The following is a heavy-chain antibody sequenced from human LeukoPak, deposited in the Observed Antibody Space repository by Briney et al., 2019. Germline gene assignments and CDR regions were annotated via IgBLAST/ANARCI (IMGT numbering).Heavy chain of an antibody. V-gene: IGHV3-21*01. CDR3: ARTYGSGSYPNDY. CDR1: GFTFSDYN. CDR2: ISSTASHI. Sequence: GGSLRLSCAASGFTFSDYNMNWVRQAPGKGLEWVSSISSTASHIYYADSVKGRFTISRDNAKNSLFLQMNSLRAEDTSVYYCARTYGSGSYPNDYWGQGTLVTVSS. J-gene: IGHJ4*02. D-gene: IGHD3-10*01.